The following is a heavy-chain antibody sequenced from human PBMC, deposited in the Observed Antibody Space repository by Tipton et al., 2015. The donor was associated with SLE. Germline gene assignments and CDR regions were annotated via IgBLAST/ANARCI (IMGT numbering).Heavy chain of an antibody. CDR2: VHSSGST. CDR3: ATSGYDFLSWFDP. Sequence: TLSLTCDVYGGSFSGYYWSWIRQPPGKGLEWIGHVHSSGSTFYNPSLKSRVSTSMDTSKNQVSLRMTSVTAADTAVYYCATSGYDFLSWFDPWGQGTPVTVSS. V-gene: IGHV4-34*01. D-gene: IGHD5-12*01. CDR1: GGSFSGYY. J-gene: IGHJ5*02.